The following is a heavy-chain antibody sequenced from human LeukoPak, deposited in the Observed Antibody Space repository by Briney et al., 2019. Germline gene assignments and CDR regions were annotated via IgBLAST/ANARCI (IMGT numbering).Heavy chain of an antibody. CDR2: ISGSGGAT. D-gene: IGHD5-18*01. J-gene: IGHJ3*02. V-gene: IGHV3-23*01. CDR3: AKDRAIHLVPYYLVPDI. CDR1: GFTFSSYA. Sequence: PGGSLRLSCAASGFTFSSYAMTWVRQAPGKGLEWASAISGSGGATYYADSVKGRFTISRDNSKNTLYLQMNNLRAEDTAVYYCAKDRAIHLVPYYLVPDIWGQGTMVTVST.